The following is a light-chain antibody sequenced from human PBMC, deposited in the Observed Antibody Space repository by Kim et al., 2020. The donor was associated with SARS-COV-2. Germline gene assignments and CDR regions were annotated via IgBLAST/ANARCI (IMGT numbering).Light chain of an antibody. V-gene: IGKV1-9*01. CDR3: QQVNSYPFT. CDR2: SAS. J-gene: IGKJ3*01. CDR1: QGISSY. Sequence: DPVSITCRASQGISSYLAWYQQRPGKAPNLLIYSASTLQTGVPSRFSGSGSGTDFTLPINSLQPEDFATYFCQQVNSYPFTFGPGTKVD.